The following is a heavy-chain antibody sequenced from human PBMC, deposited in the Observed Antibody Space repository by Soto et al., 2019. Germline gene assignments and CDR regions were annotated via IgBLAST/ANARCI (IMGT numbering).Heavy chain of an antibody. V-gene: IGHV3-30-3*01. CDR2: ISYDGSNK. CDR3: ARDLLLYGSSSSYYYYYGMDV. CDR1: GFTFSSYA. Sequence: PGGSLRLSCAASGFTFSSYAMHWVRQAPGKGLEWVAVISYDGSNKYYADSVKGRFTISRDNSKNTLYLQMNSLRAEDTAVYSCARDLLLYGSSSSYYYYYGMDVWGQGTTVTVSS. J-gene: IGHJ6*02. D-gene: IGHD6-6*01.